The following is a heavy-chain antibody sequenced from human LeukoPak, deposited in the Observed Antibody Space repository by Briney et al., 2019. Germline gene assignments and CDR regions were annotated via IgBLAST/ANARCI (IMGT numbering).Heavy chain of an antibody. CDR2: IYSGGST. CDR1: GFTVSGNY. Sequence: GGSLRLSCAASGFTVSGNYMSWVRQAPGKGLEWVSVIYSGGSTYYADSVKGRFTISRDDSKNTLYLQMNSLRAEDTAVYYCAGGIVGATHGHDAFDIWGQGTMVTVSS. J-gene: IGHJ3*02. D-gene: IGHD1-26*01. CDR3: AGGIVGATHGHDAFDI. V-gene: IGHV3-53*01.